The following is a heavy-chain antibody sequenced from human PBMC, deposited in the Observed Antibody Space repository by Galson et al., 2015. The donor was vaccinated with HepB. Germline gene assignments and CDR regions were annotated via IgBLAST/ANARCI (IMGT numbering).Heavy chain of an antibody. D-gene: IGHD6-19*01. Sequence: QSGAEVKKPGESLKISCKGSGYSFTSYWIGWVRQMPGKGLEWMGIIYPGDSDTRYSPSFQGQVTISADKSISTAYLQWSSLKASDTAMYYCARALVYSSGSYDLYYFDYWGQGTLVTVSS. CDR3: ARALVYSSGSYDLYYFDY. CDR1: GYSFTSYW. V-gene: IGHV5-51*01. J-gene: IGHJ4*02. CDR2: IYPGDSDT.